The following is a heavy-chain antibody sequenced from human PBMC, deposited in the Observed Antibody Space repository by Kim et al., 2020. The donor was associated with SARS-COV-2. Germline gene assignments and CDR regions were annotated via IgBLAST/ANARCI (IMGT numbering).Heavy chain of an antibody. V-gene: IGHV3-15*01. CDR1: GFTFSNAW. J-gene: IGHJ4*02. CDR3: TTDHEYSSHKGDY. Sequence: GGSLRLSCAASGFTFSNAWMSWVRQAPGKGLEWVGRIKSKTDGGTTDYAAPVKGRFTISRDDSKNTLYLQMNSLKTEDTAVYYCTTDHEYSSHKGDYWGQGTLVTVSS. D-gene: IGHD6-6*01. CDR2: IKSKTDGGTT.